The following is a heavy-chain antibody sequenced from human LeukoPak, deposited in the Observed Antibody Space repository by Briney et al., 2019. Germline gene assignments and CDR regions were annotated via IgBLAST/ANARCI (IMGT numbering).Heavy chain of an antibody. V-gene: IGHV4-4*07. D-gene: IGHD3-22*01. CDR3: ARGRWASYYYDSSGYYYAY. CDR2: LYPSGSS. Sequence: QPSETLPLTCSVSGASISPYYWNWIRQPAGKGLEWIGRLYPSGSSDYNPSLKSRVTISVDTSKNQFSLKLSSVTAADTAVYYCARGRWASYYYDSSGYYYAYWGQGTLVTVSS. J-gene: IGHJ4*02. CDR1: GASISPYY.